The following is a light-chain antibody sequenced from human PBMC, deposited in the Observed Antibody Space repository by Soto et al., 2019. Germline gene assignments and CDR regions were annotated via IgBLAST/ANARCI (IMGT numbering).Light chain of an antibody. V-gene: IGLV2-23*01. CDR1: SSDVWSYNL. CDR2: EDS. Sequence: QSALPQPASVSGSPGQSITISCTGTSSDVWSYNLVSWYQQHPGTAPKLMIYEDSKRPSGVSNRFSGSKSGNTASLTISGLQAEDEADYYCCSYAGSSTPVVFGGGTKVTVL. J-gene: IGLJ2*01. CDR3: CSYAGSSTPVV.